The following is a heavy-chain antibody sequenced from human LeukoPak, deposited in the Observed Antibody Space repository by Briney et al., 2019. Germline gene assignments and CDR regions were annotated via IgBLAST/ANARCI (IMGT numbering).Heavy chain of an antibody. CDR3: ARRAGAYSHPYDY. D-gene: IGHD4/OR15-4a*01. Sequence: PGGSLRLSCAASGFTLSSSEMNWVRQAPGKGLEWVSYISRSGSTIFYADSVKGRFTISRDNAKNTLYLQMNSLRAEDTAVYYCARRAGAYSHPYDYWGQGTLVTVSS. J-gene: IGHJ4*02. CDR1: GFTLSSSE. V-gene: IGHV3-48*03. CDR2: ISRSGSTI.